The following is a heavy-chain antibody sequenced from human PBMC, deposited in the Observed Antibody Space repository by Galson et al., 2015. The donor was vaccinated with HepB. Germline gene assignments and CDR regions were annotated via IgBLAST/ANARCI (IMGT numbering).Heavy chain of an antibody. CDR2: INQDGSEK. J-gene: IGHJ4*02. V-gene: IGHV3-7*05. Sequence: SLRLSCAASGFTFTNYWMSWVRQAPGKGLEWVANINQDGSEKYSVDSVKGRFAISRDNAKNSLYLQMNSLGAEDTAVYYCARGYYGDFYFDFWGQGTLVTVSS. CDR1: GFTFTNYW. D-gene: IGHD4-17*01. CDR3: ARGYYGDFYFDF.